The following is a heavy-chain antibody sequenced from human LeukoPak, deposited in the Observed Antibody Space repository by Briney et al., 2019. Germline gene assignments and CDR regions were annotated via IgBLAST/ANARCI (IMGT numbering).Heavy chain of an antibody. J-gene: IGHJ4*02. CDR3: ARGKGYSYGYADY. CDR1: GGSFSGYY. Sequence: SETLSLTCAVYGGSFSGYYWSWIRQPPGKGLEWIGEINHSGSTNYNPSLKSRVTISVDTSKNQLSLKLSSVTAADTAVYYCARGKGYSYGYADYWGQGTLVTVSS. CDR2: INHSGST. V-gene: IGHV4-34*01. D-gene: IGHD5-18*01.